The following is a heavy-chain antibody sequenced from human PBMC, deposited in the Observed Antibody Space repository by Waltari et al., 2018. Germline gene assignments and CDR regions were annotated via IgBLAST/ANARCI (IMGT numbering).Heavy chain of an antibody. CDR2: IYSGGST. D-gene: IGHD3-10*01. V-gene: IGHV3-66*02. CDR1: GFTVSSNY. J-gene: IGHJ6*02. CDR3: ARELWAYYYYGMDV. Sequence: EVQLVESGGGLVQPGGSLRLSCAASGFTVSSNYMSWVRQAPGKGLEWVSVIYSGGSTYYADSVEGRFTISRDNSKNTLYLQMNSLRAEDTAVYYCARELWAYYYYGMDVWGQGTTVTVSS.